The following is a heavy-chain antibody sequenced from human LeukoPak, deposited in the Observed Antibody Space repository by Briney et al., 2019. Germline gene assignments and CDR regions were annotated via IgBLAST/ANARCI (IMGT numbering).Heavy chain of an antibody. V-gene: IGHV3-30*18. D-gene: IGHD5-12*01. CDR3: AKDSGGYSGFGSFDY. J-gene: IGHJ4*02. Sequence: GGSLRLSCAASGFTSSSYAMHWVRQAPAKGLHWVAVLSYDGSNKYYADSVKGRFTISRDNSKNTLYLQMNSLRAEDTAVYYCAKDSGGYSGFGSFDYWGQGTLVTVSS. CDR1: GFTSSSYA. CDR2: LSYDGSNK.